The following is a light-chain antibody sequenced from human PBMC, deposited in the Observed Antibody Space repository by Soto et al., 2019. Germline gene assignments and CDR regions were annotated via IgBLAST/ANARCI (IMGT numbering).Light chain of an antibody. CDR2: DAS. CDR1: QSVTSY. CDR3: QQRSNWPRT. J-gene: IGKJ1*01. V-gene: IGKV3-11*01. Sequence: MVFTQSAATRGVSPWRRASLSFRASQSVTSYLAWYQQKPGQAPRLLIYDASNRATGVPARFSGSGSGTDFTLTIGSLEPEDFALYYCQQRSNWPRTFGQGTKVDIK.